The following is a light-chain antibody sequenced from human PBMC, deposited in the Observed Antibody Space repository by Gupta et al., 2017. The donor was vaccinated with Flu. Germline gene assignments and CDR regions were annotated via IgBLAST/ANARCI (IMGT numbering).Light chain of an antibody. Sequence: GTLSLSPVERATLSCRASQSVSSSYLAWYQQKPGQAPRLLIYGASSRATGIPDRFSGSGSGTDFTLTISRLEPEDFAVYYCQQYGSSPCTFGQGTKLEIK. J-gene: IGKJ2*02. CDR3: QQYGSSPCT. CDR2: GAS. CDR1: QSVSSSY. V-gene: IGKV3-20*01.